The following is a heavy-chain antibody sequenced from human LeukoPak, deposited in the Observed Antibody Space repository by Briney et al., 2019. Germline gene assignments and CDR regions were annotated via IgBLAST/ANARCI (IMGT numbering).Heavy chain of an antibody. CDR3: ARANNSSWHN. D-gene: IGHD6-13*01. Sequence: GGSLRLSCETSGFTFSSSWMSWVRHAPGRGLDWVANIKPDGSAEYYAASVKGRFTVSRDNARNSLYLQMNSLRVEDTAVYYCARANNSSWHNWGQGTLVTVSS. CDR2: IKPDGSAE. J-gene: IGHJ4*02. V-gene: IGHV3-7*01. CDR1: GFTFSSSW.